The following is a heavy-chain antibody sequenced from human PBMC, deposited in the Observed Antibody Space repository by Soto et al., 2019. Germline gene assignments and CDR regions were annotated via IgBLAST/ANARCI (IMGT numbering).Heavy chain of an antibody. V-gene: IGHV1-24*01. CDR3: ATELSREGSSWFDP. D-gene: IGHD6-6*01. CDR2: FDPEDGET. CDR1: GYTLTELS. J-gene: IGHJ5*02. Sequence: GASVKVSCKVSGYTLTELSMHWVRQAPGKGLEWMGGFDPEDGETIYAQKFQGRVTMTEDTSTDTAYMELSSLRSEDTAVYYCATELSREGSSWFDPWGQGTLVIVSS.